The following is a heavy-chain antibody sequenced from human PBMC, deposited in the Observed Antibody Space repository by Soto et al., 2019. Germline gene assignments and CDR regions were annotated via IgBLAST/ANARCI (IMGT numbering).Heavy chain of an antibody. J-gene: IGHJ6*02. CDR2: ISSSSSYI. CDR1: GFTFSSYS. Sequence: GGSLRLSCAASGFTFSSYSMNWVRQAPGKGLEWVSSISSSSSYIYYADSVKGRFTISRDNAKNSLNLQMNSLTAADTAIYYCTRDLTGYAMDVWGQGTTVTVSS. CDR3: TRDLTGYAMDV. D-gene: IGHD2-2*01. V-gene: IGHV3-21*01.